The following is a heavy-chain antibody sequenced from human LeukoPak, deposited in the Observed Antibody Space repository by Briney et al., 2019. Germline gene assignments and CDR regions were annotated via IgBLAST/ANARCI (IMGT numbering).Heavy chain of an antibody. V-gene: IGHV5-51*01. CDR1: GYSFTSYW. CDR3: ARHLRATGVSDYYYYYGMDV. D-gene: IGHD2-8*01. J-gene: IGHJ6*02. Sequence: GESLKISCKGSGYSFTSYWIGWVRQMPGKGLEWMGIIYPGDSDTRYSPSFQGQVTISADKSISTAYLQWSSLKASDTAMYYCARHLRATGVSDYYYYYGMDVWGQGTTVTVSS. CDR2: IYPGDSDT.